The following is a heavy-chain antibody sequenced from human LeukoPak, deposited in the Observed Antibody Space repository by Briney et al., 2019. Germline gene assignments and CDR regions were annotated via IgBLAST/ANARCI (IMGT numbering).Heavy chain of an antibody. CDR3: ARDLGEGIYYYDSSGYYLA. Sequence: ASVKVSCKASGYTFTSYGISWVRQAPGQGLEWMGWISAYNGNTNYAQKLQGRVTMTTDTSTSTAYMELRSLRSDDTAVYYCARDLGEGIYYYDSSGYYLAWGQGTQVTVSS. V-gene: IGHV1-18*01. CDR1: GYTFTSYG. J-gene: IGHJ5*02. D-gene: IGHD3-22*01. CDR2: ISAYNGNT.